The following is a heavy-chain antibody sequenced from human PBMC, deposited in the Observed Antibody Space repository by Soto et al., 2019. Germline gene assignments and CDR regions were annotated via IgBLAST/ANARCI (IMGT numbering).Heavy chain of an antibody. Sequence: EVQLVESGGGLVQPGGSLRLSCAASGFTFNAYWMTWVRQAPGKGLEWVANINRDGTEKNYVDSMKGRFTVSRDNAKNSLHLQMYSLRAEDTAVYYCVRDRTEYGSYGSSYYDVFDIWGQGTKVTVSS. CDR1: GFTFNAYW. CDR2: INRDGTEK. V-gene: IGHV3-7*05. D-gene: IGHD6-6*01. CDR3: VRDRTEYGSYGSSYYDVFDI. J-gene: IGHJ3*02.